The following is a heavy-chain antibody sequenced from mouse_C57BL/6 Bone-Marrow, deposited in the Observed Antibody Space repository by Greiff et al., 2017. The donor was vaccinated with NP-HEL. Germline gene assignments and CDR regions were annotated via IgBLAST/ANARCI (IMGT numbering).Heavy chain of an antibody. D-gene: IGHD2-14*01. Sequence: VQLQESGPVLVKPGASVKMSCKASGYTFTDYYMNWVKQSHGKSLEWIGVINPYNGGTSYNQKFKGKATLTVDKSSSTAYMELNSLTSEDAAVYYSARTQYDMDYWGQGTSVTVSS. CDR1: GYTFTDYY. CDR3: ARTQYDMDY. CDR2: INPYNGGT. V-gene: IGHV1-19*01. J-gene: IGHJ4*01.